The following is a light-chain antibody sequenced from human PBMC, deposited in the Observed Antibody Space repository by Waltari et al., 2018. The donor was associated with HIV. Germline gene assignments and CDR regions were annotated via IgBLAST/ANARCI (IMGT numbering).Light chain of an antibody. J-gene: IGLJ2*01. V-gene: IGLV3-19*01. CDR1: SLRNYY. Sequence: SSELTQDPAVSVALGQTVTITCQGDSLRNYYASWYQQKPGQAPVLVIYGRDNRPSGIPDRFSASTSGASTSRDTTSLTITGAQAEDEADYFCGSRDSSLNPVFGGGTKLTVL. CDR3: GSRDSSLNPV. CDR2: GRD.